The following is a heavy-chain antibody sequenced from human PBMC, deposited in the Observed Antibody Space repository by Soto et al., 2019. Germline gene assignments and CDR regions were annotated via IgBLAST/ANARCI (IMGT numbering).Heavy chain of an antibody. Sequence: SETLSLTCTVSGTPINSADFYWTWIRQPPGKGLEWIGYIYYSVTTFHNPSLRSRISMSVDTSKNQFSLRLNSVTAAGTAVYYCARGYDFAGFSPYGLDVWGQGTTVTVSS. J-gene: IGHJ6*02. D-gene: IGHD3-3*01. CDR3: ARGYDFAGFSPYGLDV. V-gene: IGHV4-30-4*01. CDR2: IYYSVTT. CDR1: GTPINSADFY.